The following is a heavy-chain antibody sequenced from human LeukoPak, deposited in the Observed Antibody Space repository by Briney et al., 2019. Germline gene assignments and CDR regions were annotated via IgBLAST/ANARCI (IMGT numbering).Heavy chain of an antibody. D-gene: IGHD7-27*01. Sequence: GGSLRLSCAASGFTFSSYGMHWVRQAPGKGLEWVAVISYDGSNKYYADSAKGRFTISRDNSKNTLYLQMNSLRAEDTAVYYCAKDGSNWGSEGTFDYWGQGTLVTVSS. CDR2: ISYDGSNK. CDR1: GFTFSSYG. J-gene: IGHJ4*02. CDR3: AKDGSNWGSEGTFDY. V-gene: IGHV3-30*18.